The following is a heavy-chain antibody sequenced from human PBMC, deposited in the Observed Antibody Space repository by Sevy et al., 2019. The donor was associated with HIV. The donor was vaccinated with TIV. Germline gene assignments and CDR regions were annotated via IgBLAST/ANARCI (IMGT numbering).Heavy chain of an antibody. V-gene: IGHV3-74*01. CDR3: GREMISMVPGVPDAFDI. Sequence: GGSLRLSCAASGFTFGNYWMHWVRQAPGKGLVWISRINNDGSNTNYAGSVKGRFTTSRDNAKNTLYLQMNSLRAEDTAVYYCGREMISMVPGVPDAFDIWGQGTMVTVSS. CDR2: INNDGSNT. J-gene: IGHJ3*02. CDR1: GFTFGNYW. D-gene: IGHD3-10*01.